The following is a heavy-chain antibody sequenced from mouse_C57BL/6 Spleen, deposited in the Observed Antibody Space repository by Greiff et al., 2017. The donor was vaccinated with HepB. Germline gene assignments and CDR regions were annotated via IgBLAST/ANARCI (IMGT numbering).Heavy chain of an antibody. J-gene: IGHJ1*03. CDR1: GYTFTSYW. CDR3: ARWAHYDHGDFDV. Sequence: VQLQQPGAELVMPGASVKLSCKASGYTFTSYWMHWVKQRPGQGLEWIGEIDPSDSYTNYNQKFKGKSTLTVDKSSSPAYMQLSSLTSEDSAVYYCARWAHYDHGDFDVWGTGTTVTVSS. V-gene: IGHV1-69*01. CDR2: IDPSDSYT. D-gene: IGHD3-1*01.